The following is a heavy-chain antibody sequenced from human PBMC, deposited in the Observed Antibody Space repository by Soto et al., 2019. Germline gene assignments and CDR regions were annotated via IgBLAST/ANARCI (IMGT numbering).Heavy chain of an antibody. V-gene: IGHV3-48*01. Sequence: PGGSLRLSCAASGFTFSSYSMNWVRQAPGKGLEWVSYISSSSSTIYYADSVKGRFTISRDNAKNSLYLQMNSLRAEDTAVYYCARDLGRNYYYYMDVWGKGTTVTV. J-gene: IGHJ6*03. CDR2: ISSSSSTI. CDR1: GFTFSSYS. CDR3: ARDLGRNYYYYMDV.